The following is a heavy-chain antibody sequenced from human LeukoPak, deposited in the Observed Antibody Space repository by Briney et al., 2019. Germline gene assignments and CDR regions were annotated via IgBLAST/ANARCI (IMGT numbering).Heavy chain of an antibody. CDR3: ARGRLGSAYYDFWSGYSDSNWFDP. Sequence: ASVKVSCKASGYTFTSYDINWVRQAPGQGLEWMGWMNPNSGNTGYAQKFQGRVTITRNTSISTAYMELSSLRSEDTAVYYCARGRLGSAYYDFWSGYSDSNWFDPWGQGTLATVSS. CDR1: GYTFTSYD. CDR2: MNPNSGNT. J-gene: IGHJ5*02. D-gene: IGHD3-3*01. V-gene: IGHV1-8*03.